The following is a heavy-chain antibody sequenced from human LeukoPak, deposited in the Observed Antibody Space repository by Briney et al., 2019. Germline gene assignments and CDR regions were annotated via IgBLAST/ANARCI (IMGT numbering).Heavy chain of an antibody. CDR3: ARGYYGSGSHCCHMDV. Sequence: PSETLSLTCAVYVGSFSGYYWSWIRQPPGKGLEWIGEINHSGSTNYNSSLKSRVAISVDTSKNQFSLKLTSVTAADTAVYYCARGYYGSGSHCCHMDVWGKGTTITVS. V-gene: IGHV4-34*01. D-gene: IGHD3-10*01. CDR2: INHSGST. J-gene: IGHJ6*03. CDR1: VGSFSGYY.